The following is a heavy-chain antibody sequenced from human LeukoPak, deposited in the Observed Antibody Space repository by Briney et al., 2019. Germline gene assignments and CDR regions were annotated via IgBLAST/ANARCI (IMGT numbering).Heavy chain of an antibody. CDR1: GFTFSSYS. D-gene: IGHD4-11*01. V-gene: IGHV3-21*01. CDR3: ARDWSDYSDYGGASDI. CDR2: IISLSSYI. Sequence: GGSLRLSCAASGFTFSSYSMNWARQAPGRGLEWVSSIISLSSYIYYADLVKGRFTISRDNAKNSLYLQMNSLRAEDTAVHYCARDWSDYSDYGGASDIWGQGTMVTVSS. J-gene: IGHJ3*02.